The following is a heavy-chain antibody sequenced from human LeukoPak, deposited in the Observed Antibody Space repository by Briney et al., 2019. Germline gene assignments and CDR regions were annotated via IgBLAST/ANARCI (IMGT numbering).Heavy chain of an antibody. CDR1: GFTFSSHA. J-gene: IGHJ4*02. CDR2: ISSSGSTI. Sequence: PGGSLRLSCAASGFTFSSHAMSWVRQAPGKGLEWVSYISSSGSTIYYVDSVKGRFTISRDNAKNSLYLQMNSLRAEDTAVYYCAKGGVGAHFDYWGQGTLVTVSS. V-gene: IGHV3-48*04. CDR3: AKGGVGAHFDY. D-gene: IGHD1-26*01.